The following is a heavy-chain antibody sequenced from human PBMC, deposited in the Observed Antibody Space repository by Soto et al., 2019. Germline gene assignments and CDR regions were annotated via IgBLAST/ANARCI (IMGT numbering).Heavy chain of an antibody. D-gene: IGHD3-10*01. J-gene: IGHJ4*02. CDR2: INSDGSST. CDR3: ATYVLLWFGELYYFDY. CDR1: GFTFSSYW. Sequence: GSLRLSCAASGFTFSSYWMHWVRQAPGKRLVWVSRINSDGSSTSYADSVKGRFTISRDNAKNTLYLQMNSLRAEDTAVYYCATYVLLWFGELYYFDYWGQGTLVTVSS. V-gene: IGHV3-74*01.